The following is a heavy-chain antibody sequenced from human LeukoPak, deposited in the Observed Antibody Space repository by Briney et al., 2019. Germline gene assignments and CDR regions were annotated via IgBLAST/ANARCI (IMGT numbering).Heavy chain of an antibody. CDR2: IYYSGST. V-gene: IGHV4-59*01. Sequence: SETLSLTCTVSGGSISSYYWSWIRQPPGKGLEWIGYIYYSGSTNYNPSLKSRVTISVDTSKNQFSLKLSSVTAADTAVYYCARYSGRYYGVGPPSPRIDYWGQGTLVTVSS. D-gene: IGHD1-26*01. J-gene: IGHJ4*02. CDR1: GGSISSYY. CDR3: ARYSGRYYGVGPPSPRIDY.